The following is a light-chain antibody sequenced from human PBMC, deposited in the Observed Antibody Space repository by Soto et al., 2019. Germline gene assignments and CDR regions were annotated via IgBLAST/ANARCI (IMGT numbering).Light chain of an antibody. V-gene: IGLV2-14*01. CDR3: SSYTSSSTPYV. Sequence: QSALTQPASVSGSPGQSITISCTGTSSDVGGYNYVSWYQQHPGKAPKLMIYEVSNRPSGVSNRFSGSKSGNTASRTISGLQAEDEADYYCSSYTSSSTPYVFGPGTKVTVL. CDR2: EVS. J-gene: IGLJ1*01. CDR1: SSDVGGYNY.